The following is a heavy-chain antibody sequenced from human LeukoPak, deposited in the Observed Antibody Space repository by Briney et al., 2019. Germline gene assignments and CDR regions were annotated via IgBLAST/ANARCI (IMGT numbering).Heavy chain of an antibody. D-gene: IGHD4-23*01. CDR2: VYYSGST. CDR1: GGSVSSGSYY. Sequence: SETLSLTCTVSGGSVSSGSYYWSWIRQPPGKGLEWIGYVYYSGSTNYSPSLKSRVTTSVDTSKNQFSLKLSSVTAADTAVYYCARNPLYGGNAFDYWGQGTLVTVSS. V-gene: IGHV4-61*01. CDR3: ARNPLYGGNAFDY. J-gene: IGHJ4*02.